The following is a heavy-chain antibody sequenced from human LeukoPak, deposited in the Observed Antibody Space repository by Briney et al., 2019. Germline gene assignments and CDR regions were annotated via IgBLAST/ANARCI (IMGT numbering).Heavy chain of an antibody. CDR3: TKGPYSSGWYDH. J-gene: IGHJ5*02. CDR2: IWNDGSKI. V-gene: IGHV3-33*06. D-gene: IGHD6-19*01. CDR1: GFSFIIHA. Sequence: AGRSLRLSCAASGFSFIIHAIHWVRQAPGKGLEWVAVIWNDGSKIYYADSVKGRFTISRDNSNNMAYLQMNSLRAEDTAVYYCTKGPYSSGWYDHWGQGTLVTVSS.